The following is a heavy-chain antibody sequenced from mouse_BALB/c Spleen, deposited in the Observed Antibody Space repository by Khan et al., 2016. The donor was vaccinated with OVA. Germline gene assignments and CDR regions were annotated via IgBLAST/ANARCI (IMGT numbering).Heavy chain of an antibody. D-gene: IGHD3-3*01. J-gene: IGHJ1*01. CDR3: ARNRDGGSYWYFDV. CDR2: IWIGGSA. Sequence: QVQLKESGPGLVAPSQSLSITCTVSGFSLSRYSVHWVRQPPGKGLEWLGIIWIGGSADYNSPLKSRLSISKDNSKSQVFLKMNSLQTEDTARYYCARNRDGGSYWYFDVWGAGTTVTVSS. V-gene: IGHV2-6-4*01. CDR1: GFSLSRYS.